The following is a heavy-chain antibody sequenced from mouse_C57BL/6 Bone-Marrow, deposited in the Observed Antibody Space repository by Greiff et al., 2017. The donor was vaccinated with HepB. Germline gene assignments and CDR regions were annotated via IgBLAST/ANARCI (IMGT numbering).Heavy chain of an antibody. J-gene: IGHJ4*01. CDR3: ARNSLYYDYDDYAMDY. CDR1: GFSLTSYG. D-gene: IGHD2-4*01. Sequence: VKLMESGPGLVQPSQSLSITCTVSGFSLTSYGVHWVRQSPGKGLEWLGVIWSGGSTDYNAAFISRLSISKDNSKSQVFFKMNSLQADDTAIYYCARNSLYYDYDDYAMDYWGQGTSVTVSS. CDR2: IWSGGST. V-gene: IGHV2-2*01.